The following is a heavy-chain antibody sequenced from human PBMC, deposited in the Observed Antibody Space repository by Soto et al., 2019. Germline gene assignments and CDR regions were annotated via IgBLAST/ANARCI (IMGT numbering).Heavy chain of an antibody. V-gene: IGHV4-59*08. D-gene: IGHD3-22*01. CDR2: IHYMGST. CDR3: ARHDDNSLDPLDY. CDR1: GGSISGHW. Sequence: QVQLQESGPGLVKTSETLSLTCTVSGGSISGHWWSWIRQSPGKGLEWIGHIHYMGSTNDNPSLKSRVTISVDTSKNQFSLKLTSVTAADTAVYYCARHDDNSLDPLDYWGQGTLVTVSS. J-gene: IGHJ4*02.